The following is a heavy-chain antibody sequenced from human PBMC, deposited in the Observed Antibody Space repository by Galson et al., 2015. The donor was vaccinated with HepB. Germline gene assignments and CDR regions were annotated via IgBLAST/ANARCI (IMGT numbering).Heavy chain of an antibody. CDR2: ISYDGSNK. J-gene: IGHJ4*02. CDR1: GFTFSSYG. D-gene: IGHD2-2*01. Sequence: SLRLSCAASGFTFSSYGMHWVRQAPGKGLEWVAVISYDGSNKYYADSVKGRFTISRDNSKNTLYLQMNSLRAEDTAVYYCAKRYAYQQPDLFWGYFDYWGQGTLVTVSS. CDR3: AKRYAYQQPDLFWGYFDY. V-gene: IGHV3-30-3*02.